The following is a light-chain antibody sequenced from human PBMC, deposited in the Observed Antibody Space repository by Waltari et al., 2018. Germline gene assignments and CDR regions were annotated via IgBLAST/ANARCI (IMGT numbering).Light chain of an antibody. V-gene: IGLV7-43*01. Sequence: QTVVTQEPSLTVSPGGTVTLTCTSSTGPVASGHYQSWFQQMPGQAPRALIFSSTIKYSWTPARFSGSLLGGKAALTLSSVQPEDEADYYCLLHFGGDQLVFGGGTRLTVL. J-gene: IGLJ3*02. CDR3: LLHFGGDQLV. CDR2: SST. CDR1: TGPVASGHY.